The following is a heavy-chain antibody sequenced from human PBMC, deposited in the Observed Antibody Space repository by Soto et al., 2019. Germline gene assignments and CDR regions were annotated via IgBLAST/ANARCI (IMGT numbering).Heavy chain of an antibody. D-gene: IGHD3-9*01. CDR2: INHSGST. Sequence: SETLSLTCAVYGGSFSGYYWSWIRQPPGKGLEWIGEINHSGSTNYNPSLKSRVTISVDTSKNQFSLKLSSVTAADTAVYYCARAIRRYDILTGYSYYFDYWGQGTLVTVSS. CDR3: ARAIRRYDILTGYSYYFDY. V-gene: IGHV4-34*01. CDR1: GGSFSGYY. J-gene: IGHJ4*02.